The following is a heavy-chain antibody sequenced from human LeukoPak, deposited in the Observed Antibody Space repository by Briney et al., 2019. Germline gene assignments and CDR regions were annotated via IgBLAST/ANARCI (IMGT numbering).Heavy chain of an antibody. CDR1: GGSFSGYY. CDR3: ARGVDSYGYF. Sequence: SETLSLTCAVYGGSFSGYYWSWIRQPPGKGLEWIGEINHSGSTNYNPSLKSRVTISVDTSKNQLSLKLSSVTAADTAVYYCARGVDSYGYFWGQGTLVTVSS. D-gene: IGHD5-18*01. CDR2: INHSGST. V-gene: IGHV4-34*01. J-gene: IGHJ4*02.